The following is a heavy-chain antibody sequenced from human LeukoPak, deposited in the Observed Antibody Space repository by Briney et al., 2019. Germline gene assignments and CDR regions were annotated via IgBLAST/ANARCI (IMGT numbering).Heavy chain of an antibody. V-gene: IGHV3-23*01. J-gene: IGHJ4*02. D-gene: IGHD2-2*02. CDR2: ISGSGVST. CDR3: AKDCSSTSCSTSDY. Sequence: QTGVSVTLSCAASGFTISSYAMSWHRQAPGKGLEWVSAISGSGVSTSYADPVKGRFTISRANSKNTLYLQMHRPSDEDTDVYDCAKDCSSTSCSTSDYWGQGTLVTVSS. CDR1: GFTISSYA.